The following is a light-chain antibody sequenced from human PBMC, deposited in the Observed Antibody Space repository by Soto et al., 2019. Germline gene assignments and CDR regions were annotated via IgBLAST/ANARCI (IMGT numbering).Light chain of an antibody. CDR3: SSYTSSSSVV. CDR1: SSDVGGYDY. CDR2: DVS. V-gene: IGLV2-14*01. J-gene: IGLJ2*01. Sequence: QSALTQPASVSGSPGQWITISCTGTSSDVGGYDYVSWYQQYPGKAPKLMIYDVSNRPSGVSNRFSGSKSGNTASLTISGLQAEDEADYYCSSYTSSSSVVFGGGTKVTVL.